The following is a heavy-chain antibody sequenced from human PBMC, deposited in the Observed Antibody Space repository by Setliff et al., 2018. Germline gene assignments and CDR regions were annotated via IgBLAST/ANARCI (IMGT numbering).Heavy chain of an antibody. CDR2: IYYSGST. J-gene: IGHJ5*02. CDR3: ARLFHPDRSAETRRAGPGRFDP. V-gene: IGHV4-39*01. CDR1: DVSISSSSFY. Sequence: TLSLTCTVSDVSISSSSFYWAWIRQPPGKGLEWIGSIYYSGSTYYNPSLKSRVTMSVDTSKSQFSLKLSSVTAADTAVYYCARLFHPDRSAETRRAGPGRFDPWGQ. D-gene: IGHD6-6*01.